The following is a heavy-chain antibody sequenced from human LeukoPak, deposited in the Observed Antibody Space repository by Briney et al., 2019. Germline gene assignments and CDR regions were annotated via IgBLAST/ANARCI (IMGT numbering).Heavy chain of an antibody. CDR1: GVTLSKIS. Sequence: ASVRVSCKVSGVTLSKISIDWVRQDHGNGLEWMGRVGHEDGTTIHAQKFQGRFNMTVDTATDTAYMQMSSLMSEDTAIYYCATGAIVFDYWGQGTLVTVSS. J-gene: IGHJ4*02. V-gene: IGHV1-24*01. CDR2: VGHEDGTT. D-gene: IGHD3-22*01. CDR3: ATGAIVFDY.